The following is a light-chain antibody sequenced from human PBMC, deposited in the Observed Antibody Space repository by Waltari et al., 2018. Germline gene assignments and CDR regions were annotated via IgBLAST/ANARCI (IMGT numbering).Light chain of an antibody. CDR3: QQRNSYPRT. V-gene: IGKV1-9*01. J-gene: IGKJ1*01. Sequence: DIQLTQSPSSMSASVVDRVTITCRASQGISSYLAWYQQKPGKAPKLLIYKAASVQSGVPSRFSGSGSGTEFTLTISSLQPEDFAVYYCQQRNSYPRTFGQGTKVEIK. CDR1: QGISSY. CDR2: KAA.